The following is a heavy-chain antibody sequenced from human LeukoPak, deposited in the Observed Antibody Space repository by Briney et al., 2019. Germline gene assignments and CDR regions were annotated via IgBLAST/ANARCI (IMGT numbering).Heavy chain of an antibody. CDR1: GFTFSTYG. Sequence: GGSLRLSCAASGFTFSTYGMHWVRQAPGKGLEWVAVMSYDGSTKYYADSVKGRFTISRDNSKNMLYLQMNSLRAEDTAVYYCAKDSGELLYGDAFDIWGQGTRVADSS. CDR3: AKDSGELLYGDAFDI. D-gene: IGHD3-10*01. J-gene: IGHJ3*02. V-gene: IGHV3-30*18. CDR2: MSYDGSTK.